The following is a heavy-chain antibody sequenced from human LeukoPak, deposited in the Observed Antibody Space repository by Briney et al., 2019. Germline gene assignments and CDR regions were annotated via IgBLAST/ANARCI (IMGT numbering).Heavy chain of an antibody. CDR2: IKQDGSEK. Sequence: GGSLRLSCAASGFTFSSYAMSWVRQAPGKGLEWVANIKQDGSEKYYVDSVKGRFTISRDNAKNSLYLQMNSLRAEDTAVYYCARVSGDYYDSSGYPGPDAFDIWGQGTMVTVSS. CDR1: GFTFSSYA. V-gene: IGHV3-7*01. D-gene: IGHD3-22*01. CDR3: ARVSGDYYDSSGYPGPDAFDI. J-gene: IGHJ3*02.